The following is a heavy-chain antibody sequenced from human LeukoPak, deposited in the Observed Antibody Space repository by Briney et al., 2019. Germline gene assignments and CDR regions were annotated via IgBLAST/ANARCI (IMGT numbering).Heavy chain of an antibody. CDR3: ARLTKGRYFDYIFDY. CDR1: GDSVSNSLKY. V-gene: IGHV4-39*01. CDR2: TYYTGSP. J-gene: IGHJ4*02. Sequence: PSETLSLTCTVSGDSVSNSLKYWGWIRQPPGKGLEWIGNTYYTGSPYSNPTPKSRVTMSVDTSKNQFSLKLSSVTAADTAVYYCARLTKGRYFDYIFDYWGQGTLLTVSS. D-gene: IGHD3-9*01.